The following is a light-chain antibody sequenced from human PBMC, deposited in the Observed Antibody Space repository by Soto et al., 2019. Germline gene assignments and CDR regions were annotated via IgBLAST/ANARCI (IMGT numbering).Light chain of an antibody. CDR1: QNVNTW. J-gene: IGKJ2*01. V-gene: IGKV1-5*01. Sequence: DIQMTQSPSTLSASVGDRVTITCRASQNVNTWLAWYQQRAGKAPNLLIYDASSLESGVPSRFSGSGSGTEFTLSISSLQPDDFATYYCQQYNSYYSFGQGTKVEIK. CDR2: DAS. CDR3: QQYNSYYS.